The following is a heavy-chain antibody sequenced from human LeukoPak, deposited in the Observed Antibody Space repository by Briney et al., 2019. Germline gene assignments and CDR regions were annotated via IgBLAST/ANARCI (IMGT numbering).Heavy chain of an antibody. Sequence: QPGGALSLSGAASGFTFSSYTMNWVRQAPGKGLEWFSYISNSGSTISYADSVKGRFTISRDNAKNSLYLQMNSLRDEDTAVYYCARDPFFDYWGQGTLVTVSS. V-gene: IGHV3-48*02. CDR3: ARDPFFDY. CDR2: ISNSGSTI. CDR1: GFTFSSYT. J-gene: IGHJ4*02.